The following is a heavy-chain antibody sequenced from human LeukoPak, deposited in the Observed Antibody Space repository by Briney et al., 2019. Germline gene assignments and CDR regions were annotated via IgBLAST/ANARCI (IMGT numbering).Heavy chain of an antibody. J-gene: IGHJ4*02. V-gene: IGHV3-23*01. CDR3: AKEMPGDFDY. CDR1: GFTFSSSA. CDR2: ITGSGGFT. D-gene: IGHD1-1*01. Sequence: GASLRLSCAASGFTFSSSAMNWVRQAPGKGLEWVSVITGSGGFTNYADSVKGRFTISRDNSKNTLYLQMNSLRAEDAAVYYCAKEMPGDFDYRGQGALVTVSS.